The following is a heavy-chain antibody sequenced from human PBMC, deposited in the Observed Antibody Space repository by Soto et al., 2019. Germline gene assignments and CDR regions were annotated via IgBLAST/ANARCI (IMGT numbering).Heavy chain of an antibody. D-gene: IGHD1-26*01. CDR2: INAGNGNT. V-gene: IGHV1-3*01. CDR3: ASLGFEYPELYYMDV. CDR1: GYSFASYA. J-gene: IGHJ6*03. Sequence: GASVKVSCKASGYSFASYAMHWVRQAPGQGLEWMGWINAGNGNTKYAQKFQGRVTMTTDTSASTAYMELRSLRSDDTAVYYCASLGFEYPELYYMDVWGKGTTVTVSS.